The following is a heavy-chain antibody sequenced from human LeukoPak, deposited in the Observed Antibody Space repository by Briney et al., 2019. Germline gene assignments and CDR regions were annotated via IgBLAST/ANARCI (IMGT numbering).Heavy chain of an antibody. CDR1: GYSFTSYW. CDR2: IDPSDSYT. V-gene: IGHV5-10-1*01. CDR3: ARQGIVVDNWFDP. Sequence: GESLKISCKGSGYSFTSYWISWVRQMPGKGLEWMGRIDPSDSYTNYSPSFQGHVTISADKSISTAYLQWSSLKASDTAMYYCARQGIVVDNWFDPWGQGTLVTVSS. D-gene: IGHD2-2*01. J-gene: IGHJ5*02.